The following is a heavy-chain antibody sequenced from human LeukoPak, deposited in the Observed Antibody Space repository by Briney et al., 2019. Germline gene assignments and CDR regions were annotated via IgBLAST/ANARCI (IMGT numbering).Heavy chain of an antibody. J-gene: IGHJ1*01. CDR3: ARDRYFDWLSHFQH. Sequence: SGGSLRLSCAASGFTFSSYSMNWVRQAPGKGLEWVSSISSSSSYIYYADSVKGRLTISRDNAKNSLYLQMSSLRAEDTAVYYCARDRYFDWLSHFQHWGQGTLVTVSS. CDR1: GFTFSSYS. D-gene: IGHD3-9*01. CDR2: ISSSSSYI. V-gene: IGHV3-21*01.